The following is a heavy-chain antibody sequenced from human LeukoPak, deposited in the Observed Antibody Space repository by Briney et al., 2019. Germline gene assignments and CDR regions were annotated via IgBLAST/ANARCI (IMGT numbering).Heavy chain of an antibody. CDR3: ACRGLREYYFDH. J-gene: IGHJ4*02. Sequence: PSETLSLTCTVSGGSISSGGYYWSWIRQHPGKGLEWIGYIYYSGSTYYNPSLKSRVTISVDTSKNQFSLKLSSVTAADTAVYYCACRGLREYYFDHWGQGTLVTVSS. CDR2: IYYSGST. D-gene: IGHD5-12*01. V-gene: IGHV4-31*03. CDR1: GGSISSGGYY.